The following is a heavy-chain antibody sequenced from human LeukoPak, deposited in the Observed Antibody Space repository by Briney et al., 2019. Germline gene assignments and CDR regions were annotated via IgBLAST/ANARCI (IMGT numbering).Heavy chain of an antibody. CDR2: ISYDGSDK. V-gene: IGHV3-30*19. J-gene: IGHJ3*02. Sequence: GGSLRLFCAASGFTFSSYGMHWVRQAPGKGLEWVAVISYDGSDKYYADSVKGRFTISRDSSKNTLFLQMNSLGPDDTALYHCAGGIDLWVRAFENWGQGTMVTVS. D-gene: IGHD3-10*01. CDR1: GFTFSSYG. CDR3: AGGIDLWVRAFEN.